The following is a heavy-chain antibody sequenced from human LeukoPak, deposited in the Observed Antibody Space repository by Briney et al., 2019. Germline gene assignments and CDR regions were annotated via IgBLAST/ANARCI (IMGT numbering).Heavy chain of an antibody. D-gene: IGHD6-6*01. V-gene: IGHV4-34*01. Sequence: SETLPLTCAVYGGSFSGYYWSWIRQPPGKGLEWIGEINHSGSTNYNPSLKSRVTISVDTSKNQFSLKLSSVTAADTAVYYCAREGPSIAARLFDYWGQGTLVTVSS. CDR3: AREGPSIAARLFDY. CDR2: INHSGST. J-gene: IGHJ4*02. CDR1: GGSFSGYY.